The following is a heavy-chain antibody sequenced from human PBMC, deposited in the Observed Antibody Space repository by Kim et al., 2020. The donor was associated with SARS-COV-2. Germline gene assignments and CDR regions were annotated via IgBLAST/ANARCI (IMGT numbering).Heavy chain of an antibody. D-gene: IGHD3-9*01. Sequence: SHPSLKSRVTLSIDTSNNQFFLKVTSVTAADTAVYYCARNDILTGYPPDYWGQGTLVTVSS. J-gene: IGHJ4*02. CDR3: ARNDILTGYPPDY. V-gene: IGHV4-34*01.